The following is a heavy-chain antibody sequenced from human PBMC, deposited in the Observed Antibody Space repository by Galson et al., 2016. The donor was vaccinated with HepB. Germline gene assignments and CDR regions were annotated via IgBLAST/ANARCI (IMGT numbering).Heavy chain of an antibody. V-gene: IGHV3-21*01. CDR3: AKDGRRQYAMDV. CDR1: GFTFRSYT. J-gene: IGHJ6*02. CDR2: ISSSSIYM. Sequence: SLRLSCAASGFTFRSYTMNWVRQAPGKGLEWVSSISSSSIYMYYADSVNGRFTLARNNAKNSVYLQMNSLRAEDTAVYYCAKDGRRQYAMDVWGQGATVTVSS. D-gene: IGHD1-26*01.